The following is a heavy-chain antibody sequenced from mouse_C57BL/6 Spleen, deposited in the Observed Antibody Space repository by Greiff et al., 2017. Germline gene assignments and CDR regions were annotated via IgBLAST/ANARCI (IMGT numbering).Heavy chain of an antibody. CDR2: IDPSDSAT. V-gene: IGHV1-52*01. CDR3: ARKDYGGSLDY. D-gene: IGHD2-4*01. CDR1: GYTFPSYW. Sequence: QRQHPVAELVRPGSSVKLSCKASGYTFPSYWMHWVQQRPIQGLEWIGNIDPSDSATHYNQKFKDKATLTVDKSSSTAYMQLSSLTSEDSAVYYCARKDYGGSLDYWGQGTTLTVSS. J-gene: IGHJ2*01.